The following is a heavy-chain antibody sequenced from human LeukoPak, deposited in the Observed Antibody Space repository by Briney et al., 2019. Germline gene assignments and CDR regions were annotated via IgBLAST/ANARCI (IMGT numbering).Heavy chain of an antibody. D-gene: IGHD3-9*01. J-gene: IGHJ4*02. Sequence: GGSLRLSCAASGFTFSSYAMHWVRQAPGKGLEWVAVISYDGSNKYYADSVKGRFTISRDNSKNTLYLQMNSLRAEDTAVYYCAGELILTGYYPDYWGQGTLVTVSS. V-gene: IGHV3-30*04. CDR3: AGELILTGYYPDY. CDR1: GFTFSSYA. CDR2: ISYDGSNK.